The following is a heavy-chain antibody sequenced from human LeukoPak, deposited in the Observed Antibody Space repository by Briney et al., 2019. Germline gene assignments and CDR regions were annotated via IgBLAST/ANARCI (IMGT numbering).Heavy chain of an antibody. Sequence: GGSLRLSCAASGFMFSSNWMSWVRLAPGKGLEWAANIKEDGTETYYVDSVKGRFTISRDNAKNSLYLQMNSLRVEDTAVYYCAKEGRSLQTYWGQGTLVIVSS. CDR1: GFMFSSNW. CDR3: AKEGRSLQTY. J-gene: IGHJ4*02. D-gene: IGHD5-24*01. CDR2: IKEDGTET. V-gene: IGHV3-7*03.